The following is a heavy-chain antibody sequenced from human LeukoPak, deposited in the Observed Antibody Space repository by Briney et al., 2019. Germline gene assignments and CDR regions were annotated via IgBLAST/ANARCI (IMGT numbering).Heavy chain of an antibody. CDR1: GFTFNTYT. J-gene: IGHJ5*02. CDR2: ISGSSGII. Sequence: NPRGSLRLSCAASGFTFNTYTMNWVRQAPGKGLEWVSYISGSSGIIDYADSVKGRLTISRDNAKNSLYLQMNSLRAEDTAVYYCARARDNWFDPWGQGTLVTVSS. V-gene: IGHV3-21*05. CDR3: ARARDNWFDP.